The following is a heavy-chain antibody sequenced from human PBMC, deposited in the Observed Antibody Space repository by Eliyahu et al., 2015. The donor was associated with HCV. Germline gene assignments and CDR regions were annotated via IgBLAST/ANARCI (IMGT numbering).Heavy chain of an antibody. CDR2: IYYTGST. D-gene: IGHD3-10*01. Sequence: QLQLQESGPGLVKPSETLSLTCSVSGGSISSGDNYWGWIRQPPGKRPEWIGSIYYTGSTYYNPSVKSRVTIFADTSKNQFSLNLRSVTAADTAVYYCARLPDRDRGIGGYSDYWGQGIRVIVSS. CDR3: ARLPDRDRGIGGYSDY. J-gene: IGHJ4*02. V-gene: IGHV4-39*01. CDR1: GGSISSGDNY.